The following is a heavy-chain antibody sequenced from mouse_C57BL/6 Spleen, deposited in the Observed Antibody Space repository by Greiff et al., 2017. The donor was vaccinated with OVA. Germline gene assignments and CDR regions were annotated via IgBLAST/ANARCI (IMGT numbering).Heavy chain of an antibody. CDR3: TTFITTVVKYYFDY. CDR2: IDPENGDT. D-gene: IGHD1-1*01. V-gene: IGHV14-4*01. CDR1: GFNIKDDY. J-gene: IGHJ2*01. Sequence: VQLQQSGAELVRPGASVKLSCTASGFNIKDDYMHWVKQRPEQGLEWIGWIDPENGDTEYASKFQGKATITADTSSNTAYLQLSSLTSEDTAVYYCTTFITTVVKYYFDYWGQGTTLTVSS.